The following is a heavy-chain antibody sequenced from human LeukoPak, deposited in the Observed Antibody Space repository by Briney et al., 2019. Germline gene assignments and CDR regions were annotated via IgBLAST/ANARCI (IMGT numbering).Heavy chain of an antibody. CDR1: GGTFSSYA. CDR2: IIPIFGTA. CDR3: ASFSSSWPEEHDRTFDY. V-gene: IGHV1-69*06. J-gene: IGHJ4*02. D-gene: IGHD6-13*01. Sequence: AASVKVSCKASGGTFSSYAISWVRQAPGQGLEWMGGIIPIFGTANYAQKFQGRVTITADKSTSTAYMELSSLRSEDTAVYYCASFSSSWPEEHDRTFDYWGQGTLVTVSS.